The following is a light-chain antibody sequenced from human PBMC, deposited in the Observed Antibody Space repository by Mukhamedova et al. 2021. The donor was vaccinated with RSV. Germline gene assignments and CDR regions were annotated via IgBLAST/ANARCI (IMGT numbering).Light chain of an antibody. CDR3: QQFNTDPIT. J-gene: IGKJ5*01. Sequence: GKAPKLLSSAASTLQSGVPSRFSGIGSGTDFTLTINSLQAEDFATYYCQQFNTDPITFGQGTRLEIK. V-gene: IGKV1-9*01. CDR2: AAS.